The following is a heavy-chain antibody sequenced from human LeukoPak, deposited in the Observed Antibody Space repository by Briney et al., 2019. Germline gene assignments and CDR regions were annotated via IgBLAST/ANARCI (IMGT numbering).Heavy chain of an antibody. CDR2: IYYSGST. Sequence: SETLSLTCTVSGGSISSGGYYWSWIRQHPGKGLEWIGYIYYSGSTYYNPSLKSRVTISVDTSKNQFSLKLSSVTAADTAVYYCARGSYSSSPYYYYYYMDVWGKGTTVTVSS. D-gene: IGHD6-6*01. V-gene: IGHV4-31*03. J-gene: IGHJ6*03. CDR3: ARGSYSSSPYYYYYYMDV. CDR1: GGSISSGGYY.